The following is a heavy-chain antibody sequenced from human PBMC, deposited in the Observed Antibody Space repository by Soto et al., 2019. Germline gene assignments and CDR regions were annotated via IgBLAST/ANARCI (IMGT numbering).Heavy chain of an antibody. Sequence: QVQLQESGPGLVKPSQTLSLTCTVSGGSISSGDYYWSWIRQPPGKGLEWIGYIYYSGSTYYNPSLKSRLTISVDTSKNQFSLKLSSVPAADTAVYYCASSYCGGDCYSVDAFDIWGQGTMVTVSS. D-gene: IGHD2-21*02. CDR3: ASSYCGGDCYSVDAFDI. CDR2: IYYSGST. J-gene: IGHJ3*02. V-gene: IGHV4-30-4*01. CDR1: GGSISSGDYY.